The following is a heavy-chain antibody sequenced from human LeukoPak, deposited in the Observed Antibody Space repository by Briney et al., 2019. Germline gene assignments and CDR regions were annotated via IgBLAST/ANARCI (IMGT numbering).Heavy chain of an antibody. D-gene: IGHD7-27*01. Sequence: GGSLRLSCAASGFSFSSYWMHWVRQAPGKGLVWVSSINSDGSKTTYADSVKGRFTISRDNAKNTLYVQMNSLRAEDTAVYYCAKRGPITGDWYFDLWGRGTLVTVSS. CDR2: INSDGSKT. CDR1: GFSFSSYW. V-gene: IGHV3-74*01. J-gene: IGHJ2*01. CDR3: AKRGPITGDWYFDL.